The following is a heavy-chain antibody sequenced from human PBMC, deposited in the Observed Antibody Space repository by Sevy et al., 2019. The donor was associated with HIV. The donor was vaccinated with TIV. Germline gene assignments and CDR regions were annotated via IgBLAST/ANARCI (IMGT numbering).Heavy chain of an antibody. CDR1: GFTVSSDY. V-gene: IGHV3-66*01. Sequence: GGSLRLSCAASGFTVSSDYMTWVRQAPGKGLEWVSVIYSGGTTYYEDSVKGRFTISRDNSKNTVYLQMNSLRAEDTAVYYCARESSSTWQAGYYGMAVWGQGTTVTVSS. D-gene: IGHD6-13*01. CDR2: IYSGGTT. CDR3: ARESSSTWQAGYYGMAV. J-gene: IGHJ6*02.